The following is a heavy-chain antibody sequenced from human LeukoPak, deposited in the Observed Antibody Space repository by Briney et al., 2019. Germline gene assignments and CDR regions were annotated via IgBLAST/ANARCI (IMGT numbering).Heavy chain of an antibody. CDR3: ARQFGGSYGY. D-gene: IGHD1-26*01. V-gene: IGHV3-21*01. J-gene: IGHJ4*02. CDR2: ITTGSDI. CDR1: GFTFSSYA. Sequence: GGSLRLSCAASGFTFSSYAMNWVRQAPGRGLEWVSSITTGSDIYYADSVKGRFTISRDNAKNSLYLDMNSRGAEDTAVYYCARQFGGSYGYWGQGTLVTVSS.